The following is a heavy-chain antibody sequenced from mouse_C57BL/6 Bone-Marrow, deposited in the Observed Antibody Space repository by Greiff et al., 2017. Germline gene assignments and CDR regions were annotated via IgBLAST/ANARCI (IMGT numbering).Heavy chain of an antibody. CDR1: GYAFSSSW. CDR3: ATGDSTLDY. CDR2: IDPEDGET. V-gene: IGHV14-2*01. J-gene: IGHJ4*01. Sequence: EVQLQQSGPELVKPGASVKISCKASGYAFSSSWMNWVKQRTEQGLEWIGRIDPEDGETKYAPKFQGKATITADTSSNTAYLQLSSLTSEDTAVYYCATGDSTLDYWGQGTSVTVSS.